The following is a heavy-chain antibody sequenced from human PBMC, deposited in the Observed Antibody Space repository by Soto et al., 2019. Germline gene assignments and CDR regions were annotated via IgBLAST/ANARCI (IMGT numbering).Heavy chain of an antibody. Sequence: GGSLRLSCAASGFTFSSYSMNWVRQAPGKGLEWVSYISSSSSTIYYADSVKGRFTISRDNAKNSLYLQMNSLRAEDTAVYYCARDGTGDYDYGDYAMGWFDPWGQGTLVTVSS. CDR1: GFTFSSYS. J-gene: IGHJ5*02. V-gene: IGHV3-48*01. CDR2: ISSSSSTI. D-gene: IGHD4-17*01. CDR3: ARDGTGDYDYGDYAMGWFDP.